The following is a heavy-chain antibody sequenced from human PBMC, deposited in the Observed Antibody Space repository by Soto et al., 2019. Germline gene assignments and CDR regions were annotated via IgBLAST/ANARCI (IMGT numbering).Heavy chain of an antibody. V-gene: IGHV4-34*01. J-gene: IGHJ4*02. Sequence: QVQLQQWGAGLLKPSETLSLTCAVSGGSFSGYFWSWIRQPPGKGLEWICEINHSGSTNYNPSTQSRVTISLNTSPSHFSREVHSVTAADTALYYCARERRVVGVYSSSGYDYCGYWGQRTLVSVSS. CDR1: GGSFSGYF. D-gene: IGHD6-13*01. CDR3: ARERRVVGVYSSSGYDYCGY. CDR2: INHSGST.